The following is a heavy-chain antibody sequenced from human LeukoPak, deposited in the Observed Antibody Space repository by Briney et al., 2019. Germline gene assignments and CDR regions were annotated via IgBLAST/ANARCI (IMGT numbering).Heavy chain of an antibody. CDR2: IYTSGST. CDR3: ARNIRLGIAAAGTAYFDY. J-gene: IGHJ4*02. D-gene: IGHD6-13*01. V-gene: IGHV4-4*07. Sequence: SETLSLTCTVSGGSISSYYWSWLRQPAGKGLERIGRIYTSGSTNYNPSLKSRVTMSVDTSKNQFSLKLSSVTAADTAVYYCARNIRLGIAAAGTAYFDYWGQGTLVTVSS. CDR1: GGSISSYY.